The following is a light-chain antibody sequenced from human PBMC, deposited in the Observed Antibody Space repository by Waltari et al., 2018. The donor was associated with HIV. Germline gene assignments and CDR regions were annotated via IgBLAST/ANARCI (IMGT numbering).Light chain of an antibody. J-gene: IGKJ3*01. CDR1: QSISNN. V-gene: IGKV3-15*01. CDR2: GES. CDR3: QQYNDWPLFT. Sequence: EIVMTQSPATLSVSPGDRATLSCRASQSISNNLAWYQQKPGQPPRLLIYGESTRATGVPARFSGSGSGTDFTLTINSLQSEDFAVYCCQQYNDWPLFTFGPGTKVEIK.